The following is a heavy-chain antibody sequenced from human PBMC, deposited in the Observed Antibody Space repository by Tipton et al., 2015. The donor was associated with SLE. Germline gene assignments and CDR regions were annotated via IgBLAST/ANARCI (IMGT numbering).Heavy chain of an antibody. D-gene: IGHD3-22*01. CDR1: GGSISSSSYY. CDR2: INHSGST. V-gene: IGHV4-39*07. J-gene: IGHJ4*02. Sequence: TLSLTCTVSGGSISSSSYYWGWIRQPPGKGLEWIGEINHSGSTNYNPSLKSRVTISVDTSKNQFSLKLSSVTAADTAVYYCARAARSGGYDLLDYWGQGTLVTVSS. CDR3: ARAARSGGYDLLDY.